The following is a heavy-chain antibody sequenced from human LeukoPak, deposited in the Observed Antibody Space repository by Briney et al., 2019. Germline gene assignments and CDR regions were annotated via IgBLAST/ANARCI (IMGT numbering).Heavy chain of an antibody. CDR2: IYPGDSDT. Sequence: GESLKISCKGSGYSFTSYWIGWVRQMPGKGLEWMGIIYPGDSDTRYSPSFQGQVTISADKSISTAYLQWSSLKALDTAMYYCARPTVEGGSGSYYPFDYWGQGTLVTVSS. D-gene: IGHD3-10*01. J-gene: IGHJ4*02. CDR3: ARPTVEGGSGSYYPFDY. V-gene: IGHV5-51*01. CDR1: GYSFTSYW.